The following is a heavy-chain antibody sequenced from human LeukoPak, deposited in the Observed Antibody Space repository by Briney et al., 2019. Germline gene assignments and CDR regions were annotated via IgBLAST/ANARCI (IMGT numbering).Heavy chain of an antibody. V-gene: IGHV3-66*01. CDR2: IYSGGST. CDR1: GFTVSSNY. Sequence: GGSLRLSCAAPGFTVSSNYMSWVRQAPGKGLEWVSVIYSGGSTYYTDSGKGRFTISRDNSKNTLYLQMNSLRAEDTAVYYCARGRPEGSYYFDYWGQGILVTVSS. D-gene: IGHD1-14*01. J-gene: IGHJ4*02. CDR3: ARGRPEGSYYFDY.